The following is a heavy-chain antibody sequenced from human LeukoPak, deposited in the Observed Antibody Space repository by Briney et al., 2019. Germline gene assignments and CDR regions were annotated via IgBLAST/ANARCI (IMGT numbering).Heavy chain of an antibody. CDR3: ARDISGGYDGLDV. V-gene: IGHV3-13*01. CDR1: GFTFSRYD. CDR2: ISTAGDT. D-gene: IGHD3-22*01. Sequence: GGSLRLSCAASGFTFSRYDMHWVRQVTGKGLEWVSAISTAGDTYYPGSVKGRFTVSRESAKNSLYLQMNSLSAGDTAVYYCARDISGGYDGLDVWGQGTTVTVSS. J-gene: IGHJ6*02.